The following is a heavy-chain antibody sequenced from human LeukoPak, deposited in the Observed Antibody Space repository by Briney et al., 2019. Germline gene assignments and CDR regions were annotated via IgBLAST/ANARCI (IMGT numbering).Heavy chain of an antibody. Sequence: SQTLSLTCTVSGGSISSGSYYWSWIRQPAGKGLEWIGHIYTSGGTNCNPSLESRVTILIDTPKNQFSLRLSSVTAADTAVYYCARPYSSSWYSSFDIWGHGTMVTVSS. D-gene: IGHD6-13*01. CDR2: IYTSGGT. J-gene: IGHJ3*02. CDR3: ARPYSSSWYSSFDI. V-gene: IGHV4-61*09. CDR1: GGSISSGSYY.